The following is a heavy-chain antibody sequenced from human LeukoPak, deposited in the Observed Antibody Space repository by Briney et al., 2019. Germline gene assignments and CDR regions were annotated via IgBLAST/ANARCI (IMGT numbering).Heavy chain of an antibody. D-gene: IGHD1-1*01. V-gene: IGHV4-4*02. CDR3: AGRWSLTVEPN. J-gene: IGHJ4*02. CDR2: ISNRGST. Sequence: SETLSLTCAVSGGSLSSSNWWSWVRQPPGKGLEWIGEISNRGSTNYNSSLKSRVTISIDESKDQFSLTLNSVTAADTAVYYCAGRWSLTVEPNWGQGTLVTVSS. CDR1: GGSLSSSNW.